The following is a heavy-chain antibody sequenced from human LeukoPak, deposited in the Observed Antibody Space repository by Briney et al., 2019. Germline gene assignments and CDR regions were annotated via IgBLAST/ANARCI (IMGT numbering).Heavy chain of an antibody. D-gene: IGHD3-22*01. CDR2: INPSGGTT. CDR3: ARTNYYDSSHCFDY. CDR1: GYTFIGYY. J-gene: IGHJ4*02. V-gene: IGHV1-46*01. Sequence: ASVKVSCKASGYTFIGYYMHWVRQAPGQGLEWMGIINPSGGTTRYAQKFQGRVTMTGDMSTSTVYMELSSLRSEDTAVYYCARTNYYDSSHCFDYWGQGTLVTVSS.